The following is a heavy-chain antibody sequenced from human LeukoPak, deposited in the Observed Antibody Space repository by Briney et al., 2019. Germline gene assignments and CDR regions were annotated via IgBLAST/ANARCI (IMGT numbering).Heavy chain of an antibody. CDR1: GFTFSSYG. J-gene: IGHJ4*02. D-gene: IGHD3-10*01. CDR3: ARERITYYFGSGGYYFDY. Sequence: PGGSLRLSCAASGFTFSSYGMPWVRQAPGKGLEWVANIKQDGSEKYYVDSVKGRFTISRDTAKNSLFLQMNSLRVEDTAVYYCARERITYYFGSGGYYFDYWGQGTLVTVSS. CDR2: IKQDGSEK. V-gene: IGHV3-7*01.